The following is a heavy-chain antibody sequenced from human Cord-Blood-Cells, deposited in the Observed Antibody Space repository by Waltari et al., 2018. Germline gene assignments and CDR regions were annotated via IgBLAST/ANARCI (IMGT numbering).Heavy chain of an antibody. CDR2: ISSSGSTI. CDR1: GFTFSSYE. Sequence: EVQLVESGGGLVQPGGSLRLSCAASGFTFSSYEMNWVRQAPGKGLEWVSYISSSGSTIYYTDPVKGRFTISRDNAKNSLYLQMNSLRAEDTAVYYCARGSGDIVVVPAAMYFQHWGQGTLVTVSS. J-gene: IGHJ1*01. D-gene: IGHD2-2*01. CDR3: ARGSGDIVVVPAAMYFQH. V-gene: IGHV3-48*03.